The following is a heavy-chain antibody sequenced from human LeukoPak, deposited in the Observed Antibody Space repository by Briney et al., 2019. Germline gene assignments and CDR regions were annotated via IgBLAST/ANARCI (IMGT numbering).Heavy chain of an antibody. V-gene: IGHV3-30*04. CDR2: ISYDGSNK. D-gene: IGHD6-13*01. CDR3: ARAPNIAAAGAYYFDY. CDR1: GFTFSSYA. J-gene: IGHJ4*02. Sequence: PGRSLRLSCAASGFTFSSYAMHGVRQAPGKGLEGGAGISYDGSNKYYADPVKGRFTISRANSKNTLYMQMNSLRAEETAVYYCARAPNIAAAGAYYFDYWGQGTLVTVSS.